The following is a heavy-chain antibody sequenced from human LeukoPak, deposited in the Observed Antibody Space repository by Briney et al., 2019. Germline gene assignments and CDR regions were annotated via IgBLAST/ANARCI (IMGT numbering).Heavy chain of an antibody. Sequence: GGSLRLSCAVSGFTFSNYAMSWVRQAPGKGLEWVSGISGSGGSTYYADSVKGRFTISRDNSKSTLYLHMNSLRDDDTAVYYCAKFDSLESNGDYWGQGTLVTVSS. CDR1: GFTFSNYA. CDR2: ISGSGGST. V-gene: IGHV3-23*01. CDR3: AKFDSLESNGDY. D-gene: IGHD2-21*01. J-gene: IGHJ4*02.